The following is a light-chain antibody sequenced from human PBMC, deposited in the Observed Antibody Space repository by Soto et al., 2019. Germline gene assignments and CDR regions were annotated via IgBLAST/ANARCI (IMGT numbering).Light chain of an antibody. Sequence: DIQMTQSPSSLSASVGERVTITCRASQSISSYLNWYQQKPGKAPKLLIYAASSLQSGVPSRFSGSASGTDFTLSISSLQPEDFASYYCQQSYSTPPTFGGGTKVEI. J-gene: IGKJ4*01. V-gene: IGKV1-39*01. CDR1: QSISSY. CDR2: AAS. CDR3: QQSYSTPPT.